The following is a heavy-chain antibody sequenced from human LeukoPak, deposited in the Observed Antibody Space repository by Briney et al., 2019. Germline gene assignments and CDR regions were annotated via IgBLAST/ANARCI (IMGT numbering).Heavy chain of an antibody. V-gene: IGHV1-46*01. CDR2: INPSGGST. CDR1: GYTFTSYY. CDR3: ARDSDSSGYLENPDY. J-gene: IGHJ4*02. D-gene: IGHD5-12*01. Sequence: ASVKVSCKASGYTFTSYYMHWVRQAPGQGLEWMGIINPSGGSTSYAQKFQGRVTMTRDMSTSTVYMELSSLRSEDTAVYYCARDSDSSGYLENPDYWGQGTLVTVSS.